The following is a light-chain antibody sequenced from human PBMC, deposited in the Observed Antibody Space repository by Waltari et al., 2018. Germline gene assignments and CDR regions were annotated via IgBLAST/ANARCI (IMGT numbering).Light chain of an antibody. CDR3: LQDSFYPHT. Sequence: DIQMTQSPSSLSASVGDRVTITCRASQGIGNDLGWYQQKPGKAPKRLIYSASSLQSGVPSRFSGSGSGTEFSLTINSLQPEDIATYYCLQDSFYPHTFGQGTKVEIK. CDR1: QGIGND. J-gene: IGKJ2*01. CDR2: SAS. V-gene: IGKV1-17*01.